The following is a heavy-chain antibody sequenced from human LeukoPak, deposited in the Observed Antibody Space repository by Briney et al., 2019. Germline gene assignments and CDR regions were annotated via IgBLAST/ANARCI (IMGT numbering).Heavy chain of an antibody. V-gene: IGHV3-23*01. D-gene: IGHD1-1*01. Sequence: GGSLRLSCATSAFTLSTCAMSWVRQAPGKGLEWVSFITGDETYYTDSVKGRFTLSRDTSKNMLYLHMNNLRVEDTTLYFCASRPGPGLGPLDFWGQGTLVSVSS. CDR1: AFTLSTCA. CDR2: ITGDET. J-gene: IGHJ4*02. CDR3: ASRPGPGLGPLDF.